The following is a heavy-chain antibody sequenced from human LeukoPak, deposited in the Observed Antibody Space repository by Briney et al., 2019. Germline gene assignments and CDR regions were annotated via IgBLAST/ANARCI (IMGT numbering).Heavy chain of an antibody. CDR3: ARRGPDHLPTYFAH. J-gene: IGHJ4*02. CDR1: GGSISSGPYF. CDR2: IWPSGST. V-gene: IGHV4-30-2*06. Sequence: SQTLSLTCSVSGGSISSGPYFWSWIRQSPGQGLEWIGYIWPSGSTNYNPSLSGRVAISLDKSRNHFTLMVTAVTAADTAFYYCARRGPDHLPTYFAHGGGGILATFSS.